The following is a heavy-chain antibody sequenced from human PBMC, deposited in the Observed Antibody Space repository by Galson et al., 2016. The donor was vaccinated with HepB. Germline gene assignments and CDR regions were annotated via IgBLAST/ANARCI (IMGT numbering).Heavy chain of an antibody. V-gene: IGHV3-74*01. J-gene: IGHJ4*02. CDR3: AREGGQWLERFDY. D-gene: IGHD6-19*01. CDR2: INSDGCST. Sequence: SLRLSCAASGFTFSSYWMHWVRQAPGKGLVWVSRINSDGCSTIYADSMKGRFTISRDNAKNTLYLQMNSLRAEDTAVYYCAREGGQWLERFDYWGQGTLVTVSS. CDR1: GFTFSSYW.